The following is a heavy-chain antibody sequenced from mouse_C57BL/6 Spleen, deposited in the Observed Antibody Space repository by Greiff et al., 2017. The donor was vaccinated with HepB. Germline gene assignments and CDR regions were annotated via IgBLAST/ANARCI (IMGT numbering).Heavy chain of an antibody. CDR2: IDPEDGET. D-gene: IGHD1-1*01. CDR1: GFNITDYY. Sequence: EVKLVESGAELVKPGASVKLSCTASGFNITDYYMHWVKQRTEQGLEWIGRIDPEDGETKYAPKFQGKATITADKSSNTAYLQLSSLTSEDTAVYYCARYTTVVATDWYFDVWGTGTTVTVSS. J-gene: IGHJ1*03. V-gene: IGHV14-2*01. CDR3: ARYTTVVATDWYFDV.